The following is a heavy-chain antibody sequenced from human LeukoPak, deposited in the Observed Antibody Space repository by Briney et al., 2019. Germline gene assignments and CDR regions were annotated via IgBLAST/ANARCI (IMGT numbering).Heavy chain of an antibody. D-gene: IGHD6-19*01. CDR1: GGSFSDYY. V-gene: IGHV4-59*10. CDR3: ARIAVAGTLVDY. J-gene: IGHJ4*02. CDR2: IYTSGST. Sequence: SETLSLTCAVYGGSFSDYYWSWIRQSPGKGLEWIGRIYTSGSTNYNPSLKSRVTISVDTSKNQFSLKLSSVTAADTAVYYCARIAVAGTLVDYWGQGTLVTVSS.